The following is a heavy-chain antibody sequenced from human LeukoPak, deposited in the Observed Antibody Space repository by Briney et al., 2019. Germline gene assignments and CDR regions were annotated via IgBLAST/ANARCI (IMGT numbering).Heavy chain of an antibody. V-gene: IGHV5-51*01. J-gene: IGHJ4*02. CDR3: ARTQSSSRQSIFDY. CDR1: GYSFTSYW. CDR2: VYPGDSDT. Sequence: GESLKISCKGSGYSFTSYWIGWVRQMPGKGLEWMGIVYPGDSDTRYSPSFQGQVTISADESISTAYLQWSSLKASDTAIYYCARTQSSSRQSIFDYWAREPWSPSPQ. D-gene: IGHD6-13*01.